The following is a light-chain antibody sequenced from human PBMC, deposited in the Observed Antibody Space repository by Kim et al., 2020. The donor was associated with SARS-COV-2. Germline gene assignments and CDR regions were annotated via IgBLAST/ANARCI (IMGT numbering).Light chain of an antibody. CDR1: SSNIGAGYD. Sequence: VTTSCHGSSSNIGAGYDVHWYQQLPGTAPKLLIYGNSNRPSGVPDRFSGSKSGTSASLAISGLQAEDEADYYCQSYDSSLSGSVVFGGGTKLTVL. CDR2: GNS. CDR3: QSYDSSLSGSVV. J-gene: IGLJ2*01. V-gene: IGLV1-40*01.